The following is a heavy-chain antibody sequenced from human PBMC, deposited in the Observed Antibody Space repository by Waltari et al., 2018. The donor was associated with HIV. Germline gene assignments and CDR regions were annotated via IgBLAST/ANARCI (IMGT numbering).Heavy chain of an antibody. V-gene: IGHV4-30-4*08. Sequence: QVQLQESGPGLVKPSQTLSLTCIVSGDSISGRDYYSSWIRQPPGKGLEWIGYIHYSGSTYHNPSLESRVTMSVDRAKNQFSLILSSVTAADTAVYYCARAMGYSSGAAAFDIWGQGTMVTVSS. CDR3: ARAMGYSSGAAAFDI. D-gene: IGHD2-15*01. CDR1: GDSISGRDYY. CDR2: IHYSGST. J-gene: IGHJ3*02.